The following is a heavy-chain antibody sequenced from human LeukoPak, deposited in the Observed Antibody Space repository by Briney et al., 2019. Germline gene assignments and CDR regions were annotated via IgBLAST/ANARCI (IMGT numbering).Heavy chain of an antibody. J-gene: IGHJ4*02. V-gene: IGHV3-30*18. CDR3: AKGRGYSYGQFDY. CDR1: GFTFSSYG. D-gene: IGHD5-18*01. CDR2: ISYDGSNK. Sequence: PGRSLRLSCAASGFTFSSYGMHWVRQAPGKGLEWVAVISYDGSNKYYADSVKGRFTISRDNSKHTLYLQMNSLRAEDTAVYYCAKGRGYSYGQFDYWGQGTLVTVSS.